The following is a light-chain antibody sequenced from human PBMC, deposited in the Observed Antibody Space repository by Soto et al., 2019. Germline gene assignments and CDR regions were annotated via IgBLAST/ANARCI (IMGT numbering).Light chain of an antibody. V-gene: IGLV2-11*01. CDR2: DVS. CDR1: SSDVGAYNS. CDR3: LSYASSTTLV. Sequence: QSVLTQPPSVSGSPAQSVTISCTGTSSDVGAYNSVSWYQQHPGKAPKLIIYDVSKWPSGVPYRFSASKSGNTASLTISGLLAEDEADYYCLSYASSTTLVFGGGTQLTVL. J-gene: IGLJ2*01.